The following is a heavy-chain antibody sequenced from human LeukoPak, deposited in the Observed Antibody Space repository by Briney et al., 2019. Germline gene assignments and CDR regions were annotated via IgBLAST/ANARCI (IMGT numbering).Heavy chain of an antibody. CDR2: INHSGST. D-gene: IGHD3-22*01. CDR1: GGSFSGYY. Sequence: PSETLSLTCAVYGGSFSGYYWSWVRQPPGKGLEWIGEINHSGSTNYNPSLKSRVTISVDTSKNQFSLKLSSVTAADTAVYYCARIRDYYDSSGYYYVTYFDYWGQGTLVTVSS. CDR3: ARIRDYYDSSGYYYVTYFDY. V-gene: IGHV4-34*01. J-gene: IGHJ4*02.